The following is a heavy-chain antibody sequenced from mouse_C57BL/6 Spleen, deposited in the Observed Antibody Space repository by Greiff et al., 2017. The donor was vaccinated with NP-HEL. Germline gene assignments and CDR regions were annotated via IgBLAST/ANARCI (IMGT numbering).Heavy chain of an antibody. V-gene: IGHV6-3*01. CDR1: GFTFSNYW. Sequence: EVQGVESGGGLVQPGGSMKLSCVASGFTFSNYWMNWVRQSPEKGLEWVAQIRLKSDNYATHYAESVKGRFTISRDDSKSSVYLQMNNLRAEDTGIYYCTEDGPFAYWGQGTLVTVSA. J-gene: IGHJ3*01. CDR3: TEDGPFAY. CDR2: IRLKSDNYAT. D-gene: IGHD2-3*01.